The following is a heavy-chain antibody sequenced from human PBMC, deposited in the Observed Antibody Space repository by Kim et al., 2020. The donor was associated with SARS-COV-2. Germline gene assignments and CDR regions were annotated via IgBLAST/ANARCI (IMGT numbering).Heavy chain of an antibody. J-gene: IGHJ6*02. CDR2: IYTSGST. CDR1: GGSISSGSYY. Sequence: SETLSLTCTVSGGSISSGSYYWSWIRQPAGKGLEWIGRIYTSGSTNYNPSLKSRVTISVDTSKNQFSLKLSSVTAADTAVYYCARDHRRGMDVWGQGTTVTVSS. CDR3: ARDHRRGMDV. V-gene: IGHV4-61*02.